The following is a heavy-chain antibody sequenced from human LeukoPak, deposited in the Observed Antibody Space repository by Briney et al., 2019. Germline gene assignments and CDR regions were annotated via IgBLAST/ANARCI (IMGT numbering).Heavy chain of an antibody. V-gene: IGHV3-7*01. Sequence: GGSLRLSCAASGFTFSSYWMSWVRQAPGKGLEWVANIKEDGSEKSYVDSVKGRFTISRDNAKNSLYLQMNSLRAEDTAVYYCARLRFGDIVVVPAAITWFDPWGQGTLVTVSS. CDR3: ARLRFGDIVVVPAAITWFDP. CDR2: IKEDGSEK. D-gene: IGHD2-2*01. CDR1: GFTFSSYW. J-gene: IGHJ5*02.